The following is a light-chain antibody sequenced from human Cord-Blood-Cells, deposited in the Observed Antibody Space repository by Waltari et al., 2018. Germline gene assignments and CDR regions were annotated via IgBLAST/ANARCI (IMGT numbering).Light chain of an antibody. CDR3: SSYTSSST. V-gene: IGLV2-14*01. CDR1: SRDVGGYNY. J-gene: IGLJ3*02. CDR2: DVS. Sequence: QSALTQPASVSGSPGQSITISCTGTSRDVGGYNYVSWYQQHPGKAPKLMIYDVSNRPSGVSNRFSGSKSGNTASLTISGLQAEDEADYYCSSYTSSSTFGGGTKLTVL.